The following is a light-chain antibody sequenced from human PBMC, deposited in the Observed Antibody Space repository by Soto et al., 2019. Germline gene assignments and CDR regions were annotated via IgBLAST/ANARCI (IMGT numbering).Light chain of an antibody. CDR3: HQYYSFPPT. J-gene: IGKJ1*01. Sequence: AIRMTQSPSSFSASTGDRVTITCRASQGISSYLAWYQQKPGKAPKLLIYAASTLQSGVPSRFSGSGSGTDCTLTINCLQSEDFATYYCHQYYSFPPTFGQGTKVEIK. CDR2: AAS. CDR1: QGISSY. V-gene: IGKV1-8*01.